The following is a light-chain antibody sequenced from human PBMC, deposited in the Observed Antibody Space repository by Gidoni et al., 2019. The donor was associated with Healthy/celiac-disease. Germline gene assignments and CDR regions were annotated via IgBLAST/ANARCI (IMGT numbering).Light chain of an antibody. V-gene: IGKV3-11*01. CDR1: QSVSSY. CDR2: DAS. Sequence: EIMLTQSPATPSVSPGERATLSCRASQSVSSYLAWYQQKPGQAPRLLIYDASTRATGIPARFSGSGSGTDFTLTISSLESEDFAVYYCQQRSNWPPTFGQGTKVEIK. J-gene: IGKJ1*01. CDR3: QQRSNWPPT.